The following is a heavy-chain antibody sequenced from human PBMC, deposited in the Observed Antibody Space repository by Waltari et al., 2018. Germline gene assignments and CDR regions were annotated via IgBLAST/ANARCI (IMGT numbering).Heavy chain of an antibody. Sequence: QVQLVQSGAEVKKPGASVKVSCKASGYSFTSYGISWVRPAPGRGLEWMGWISAYKGNTNYAQKLKGRVTMTTDTATSTAYMELRSLRSDDTAVYYCARDRGVAVAGTSWFDPWGQGTLVTVSS. CDR1: GYSFTSYG. CDR2: ISAYKGNT. D-gene: IGHD6-19*01. J-gene: IGHJ5*02. V-gene: IGHV1-18*01. CDR3: ARDRGVAVAGTSWFDP.